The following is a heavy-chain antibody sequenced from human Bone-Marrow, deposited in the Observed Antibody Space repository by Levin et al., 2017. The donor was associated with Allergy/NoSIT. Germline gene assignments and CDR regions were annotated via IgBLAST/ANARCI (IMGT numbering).Heavy chain of an antibody. D-gene: IGHD3-10*01. CDR1: GYRFNTYW. CDR2: IDPSDSYV. CDR3: ARQMFGSGKKIDY. Sequence: LGESLKISCEASGYRFNTYWINWVRQMPGKGLEWMAKIDPSDSYVNYNPSFQGHVTISVDKSINTVYVQWSSLKASDTAMYYCARQMFGSGKKIDYWGQGTLVTVS. J-gene: IGHJ4*02. V-gene: IGHV5-10-1*01.